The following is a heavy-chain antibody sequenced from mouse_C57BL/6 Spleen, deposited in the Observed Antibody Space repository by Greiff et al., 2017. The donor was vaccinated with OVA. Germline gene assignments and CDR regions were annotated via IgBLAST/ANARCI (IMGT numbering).Heavy chain of an antibody. CDR3: ARLGDYDVGDY. Sequence: VQLQQPGAELVKPGASVKLSCKASGYTFTSYWMHWVKQRPGQGLEWIGMIHPTSGSTNYNEKFKSKATLTVDKSSSTAYMQLSSLTSEDAAVYYCARLGDYDVGDYWGQGTSVTVSS. CDR2: IHPTSGST. V-gene: IGHV1-64*01. J-gene: IGHJ4*01. CDR1: GYTFTSYW. D-gene: IGHD2-4*01.